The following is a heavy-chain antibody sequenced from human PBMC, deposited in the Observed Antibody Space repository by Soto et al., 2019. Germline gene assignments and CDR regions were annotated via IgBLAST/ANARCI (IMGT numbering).Heavy chain of an antibody. CDR3: ASRSSGWYALPYYYCGMDV. CDR1: GFTFSSYA. CDR2: ISYDGSNK. V-gene: IGHV3-30-3*01. Sequence: QVQLVESGGGVVQPGRSLRLSCAASGFTFSSYAMHWVRQAPGKGLEWVAVISYDGSNKYYADSVKGRFTISRDNSKNTLYLQMDSLRAEDTAVYYCASRSSGWYALPYYYCGMDVGGQGTTVTVSS. J-gene: IGHJ6*02. D-gene: IGHD6-19*01.